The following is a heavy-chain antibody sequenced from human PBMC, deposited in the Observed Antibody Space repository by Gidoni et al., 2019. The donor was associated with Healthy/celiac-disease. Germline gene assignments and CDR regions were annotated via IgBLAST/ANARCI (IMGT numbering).Heavy chain of an antibody. CDR1: GCTCSSYS. CDR3: ARGSEVIAAAGTDY. J-gene: IGHJ4*02. CDR2: ISSNGGST. V-gene: IGHV3-64*01. D-gene: IGHD6-13*01. Sequence: EVQLVESGGGLVQPGGSLRLSCAASGCTCSSYSMHWVRQAPGKGLEYVSAISSNGGSTYYANSVKGRFTISRDNSKNTLYLQMGSLRAEDMAVYYCARGSEVIAAAGTDYWGQGTLVTVSS.